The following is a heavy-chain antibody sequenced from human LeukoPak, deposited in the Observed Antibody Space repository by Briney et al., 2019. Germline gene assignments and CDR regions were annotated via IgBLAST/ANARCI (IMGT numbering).Heavy chain of an antibody. Sequence: ASVKVSCKASGYSFTSYDINWVRQATGQGLEWMGWMNPNSGNTGYLQKFQGRVTMTRNTSINTAYMEVSSLRSDDTAVYYCTYSSSYPGFDYWDQGTLVTVSS. V-gene: IGHV1-8*01. J-gene: IGHJ4*02. CDR3: TYSSSYPGFDY. D-gene: IGHD6-6*01. CDR2: MNPNSGNT. CDR1: GYSFTSYD.